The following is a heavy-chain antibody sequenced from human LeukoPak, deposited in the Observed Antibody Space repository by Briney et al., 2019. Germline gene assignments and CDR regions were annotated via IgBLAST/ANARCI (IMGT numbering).Heavy chain of an antibody. CDR1: GGSISSYY. J-gene: IGHJ5*02. Sequence: SETLSLTCTVSGGSISSYYWSWIRQPPGKGLEWIGEINHSGSTNYNPSLKSRVTISVDTSKNQFSLKLSSVTAADTAVYYCARKGVYCSSTSCYRGPNWFDPWGQGTLVTVSS. V-gene: IGHV4-34*01. CDR2: INHSGST. D-gene: IGHD2-2*01. CDR3: ARKGVYCSSTSCYRGPNWFDP.